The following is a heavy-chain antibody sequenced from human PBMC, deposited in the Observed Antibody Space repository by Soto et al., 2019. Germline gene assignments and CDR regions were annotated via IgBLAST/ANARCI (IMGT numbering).Heavy chain of an antibody. Sequence: QVQLVQSGAEVKKPGSSVKVSCKASGGTFSSYAISWVRQAPGQGLAWMGRIIPIVGLAKYNPRFQGRVTSTADXPXSXXYMKLRSLRSEDTAMYDCARDAHVYRGNLGRVFDSWGQGTRVTVSS. V-gene: IGHV1-69*04. CDR2: IIPIVGLA. CDR1: GGTFSSYA. D-gene: IGHD1-26*01. CDR3: ARDAHVYRGNLGRVFDS. J-gene: IGHJ4*02.